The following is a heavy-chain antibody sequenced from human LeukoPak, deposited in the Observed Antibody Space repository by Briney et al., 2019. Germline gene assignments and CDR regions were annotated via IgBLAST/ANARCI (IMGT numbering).Heavy chain of an antibody. J-gene: IGHJ4*02. V-gene: IGHV3-23*01. CDR1: GFTFSSYG. CDR2: ISGSGGST. Sequence: GGSLRLSCAAFGFTFSSYGMSWVRQAPGKGLEWVSAISGSGGSTYYADSVKGRFIISRDNSKNTLYLQMNSLRAEDTAVYYCAKFALRYCSGGSCHPFDYWGQGTLVTVSS. CDR3: AKFALRYCSGGSCHPFDY. D-gene: IGHD2-15*01.